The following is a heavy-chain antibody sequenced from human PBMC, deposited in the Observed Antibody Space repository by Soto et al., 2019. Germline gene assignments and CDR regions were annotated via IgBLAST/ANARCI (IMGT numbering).Heavy chain of an antibody. CDR1: GTSFSGYY. J-gene: IGHJ6*03. V-gene: IGHV4-34*01. Sequence: QVQLQQWGAGLLKPSETLSLTCAVYGTSFSGYYWSWIRQPPGKGLEWIGEISHSGSTNYNPSLKSRVIISLDTSKAQFSLKLSSVSAADMAVYYCARGPYGSGIRSPYYNYYVDVWGKGTTVTVSS. CDR3: ARGPYGSGIRSPYYNYYVDV. CDR2: ISHSGST. D-gene: IGHD3-10*01.